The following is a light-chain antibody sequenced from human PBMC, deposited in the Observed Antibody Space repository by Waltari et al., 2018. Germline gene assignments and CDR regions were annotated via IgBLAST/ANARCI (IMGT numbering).Light chain of an antibody. Sequence: EIVMTQSPATLSVSQGEGATLSCRASQSVSSNLAWYQQKPGQAPRLLIYGASTRATGIPARFSGSGSGTEFTLTISSLQSEDFAVYYCQQYNNWPPLTFGGGTKVEIK. J-gene: IGKJ4*01. CDR1: QSVSSN. CDR3: QQYNNWPPLT. CDR2: GAS. V-gene: IGKV3-15*01.